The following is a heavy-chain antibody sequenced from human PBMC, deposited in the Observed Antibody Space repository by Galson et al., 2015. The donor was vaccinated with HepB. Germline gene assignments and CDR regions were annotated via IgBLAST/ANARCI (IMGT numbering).Heavy chain of an antibody. CDR2: INPSNGNT. D-gene: IGHD2-2*01. Sequence: SVKVSCKASGYTFTSYDMHWVRQAPGQRLEWMGLINPSNGNTKYSQEFQGRVTITRDTSASTAYMELSSLRSEDMAVYYCARGGQYSSTSWYDDGFDYWGRGTLVTVSS. CDR3: ARGGQYSSTSWYDDGFDY. J-gene: IGHJ4*02. V-gene: IGHV1-3*03. CDR1: GYTFTSYD.